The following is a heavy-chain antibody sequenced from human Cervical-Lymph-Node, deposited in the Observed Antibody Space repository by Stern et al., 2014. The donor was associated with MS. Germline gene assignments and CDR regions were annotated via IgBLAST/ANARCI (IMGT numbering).Heavy chain of an antibody. CDR2: IDWEDTT. V-gene: IGHV2-70*04. D-gene: IGHD3-3*01. Sequence: QVTLRESGPALVKPTQTLTLTCTFSGFSLVTSGVRVSWIRQPPGKALEWLARIDWEDTTIYNTSLRRRVTISKDPSKNQVVLTMTNVDPVDTATYYCARMMGSGYRHYFDYWGQGTPVTVS. CDR3: ARMMGSGYRHYFDY. CDR1: GFSLVTSGVR. J-gene: IGHJ4*02.